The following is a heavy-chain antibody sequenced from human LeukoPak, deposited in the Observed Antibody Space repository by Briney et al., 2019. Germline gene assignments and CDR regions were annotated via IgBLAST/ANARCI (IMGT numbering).Heavy chain of an antibody. J-gene: IGHJ4*02. D-gene: IGHD3-22*01. Sequence: SETLSLTCAVSGGSISSSNWWSWVRQPPGKGLEWIGEIYHSGSTNYNPSLKSRVTISVDKSKNQFSLRLRSVTAADTAVYYCARVTGYMIEDYFDYWGQGTLVTVSS. CDR3: ARVTGYMIEDYFDY. CDR2: IYHSGST. V-gene: IGHV4-4*02. CDR1: GGSISSSNW.